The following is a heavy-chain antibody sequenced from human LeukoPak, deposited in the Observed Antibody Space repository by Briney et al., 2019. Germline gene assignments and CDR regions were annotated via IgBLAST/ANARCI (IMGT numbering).Heavy chain of an antibody. J-gene: IGHJ4*02. CDR1: GFIFNNHG. D-gene: IGHD3-3*01. CDR2: IYDDGSKE. Sequence: PGGSLRLSCAASGFIFNNHGMYWVRLAPGKGLEWVAVIYDDGSKEYYADSVKGRFTISRDDSKKMVYLQMNSLRAEDSAVYYCGRDLRSGYLDYWGQGTLVTVSS. CDR3: GRDLRSGYLDY. V-gene: IGHV3-33*01.